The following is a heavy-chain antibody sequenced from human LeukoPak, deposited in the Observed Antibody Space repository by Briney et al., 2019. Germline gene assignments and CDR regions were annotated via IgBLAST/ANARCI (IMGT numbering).Heavy chain of an antibody. CDR1: GFTFSSYA. Sequence: PGGSLRLSCAASGFTFSSYAMSWVRHAPGRGLEWVAAISGSGGSTYYADSVKGRFTISRDNSKNTLYLQMNSLRAEDTAVYYCARVLWFGELFDYWGQGTLVTVSS. V-gene: IGHV3-23*01. D-gene: IGHD3-10*01. J-gene: IGHJ4*02. CDR3: ARVLWFGELFDY. CDR2: ISGSGGST.